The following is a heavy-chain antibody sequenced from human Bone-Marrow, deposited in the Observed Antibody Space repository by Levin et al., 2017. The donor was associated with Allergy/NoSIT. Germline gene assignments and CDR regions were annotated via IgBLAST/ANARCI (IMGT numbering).Heavy chain of an antibody. J-gene: IGHJ4*02. Sequence: PSETLSLTCSVSDDSMRNTSFYWAWIRQTPGRGLEWIGDIYSNGGPYYNPSFGSRLTIFQDTSRNQFSLSLASVSASDTAVYYCARRWRFLSRSFDLWGQGTLVTVSS. V-gene: IGHV4-39*01. CDR3: ARRWRFLSRSFDL. CDR1: DDSMRNTSFY. CDR2: IYSNGGP. D-gene: IGHD3-3*01.